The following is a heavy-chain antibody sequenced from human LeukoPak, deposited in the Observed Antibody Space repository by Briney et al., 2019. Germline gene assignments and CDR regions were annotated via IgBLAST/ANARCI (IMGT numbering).Heavy chain of an antibody. J-gene: IGHJ3*02. CDR1: GGSFSGYY. D-gene: IGHD3-3*01. CDR3: AAPYYDFWSGYLRAFDI. V-gene: IGHV4-34*01. CDR2: INHSGST. Sequence: SETLSLTCAVYGGSFSGYYWSWIRQPPGKGLEWIGEINHSGSTNYNPSLKSRVTISVDTSKNQFSLKLSSVTAADTAVYYCAAPYYDFWSGYLRAFDIWGQGTMVTVSS.